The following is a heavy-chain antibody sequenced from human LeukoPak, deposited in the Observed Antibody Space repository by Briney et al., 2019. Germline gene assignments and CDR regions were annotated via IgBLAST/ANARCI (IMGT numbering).Heavy chain of an antibody. D-gene: IGHD3-9*01. V-gene: IGHV1-2*02. Sequence: RASVKVSCNASGYTFTGYYMHWVRQAPGQGLELMGWSNPNSGGTNYAQRFQDRVTVTRDTSISTVYMEVRRLRPDDTAVYYCARERGYYQVLPDSPPMNDAFEIWGQGTMVTVSS. CDR2: SNPNSGGT. CDR1: GYTFTGYY. J-gene: IGHJ3*02. CDR3: ARERGYYQVLPDSPPMNDAFEI.